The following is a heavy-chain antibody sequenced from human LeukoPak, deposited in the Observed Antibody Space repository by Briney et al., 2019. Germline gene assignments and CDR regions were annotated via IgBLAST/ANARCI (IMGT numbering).Heavy chain of an antibody. Sequence: SETLSLTCTVSGGSITSYYWSWVRQPPGKGLEWIGYIFYSGSTDYNPSLKSRVTISEDRSTNQFSLKLTSATAADTAVYYCARQNGGNLPLLDWGQGTLVTVSS. D-gene: IGHD4-23*01. CDR2: IFYSGST. CDR1: GGSITSYY. J-gene: IGHJ4*02. V-gene: IGHV4-59*08. CDR3: ARQNGGNLPLLD.